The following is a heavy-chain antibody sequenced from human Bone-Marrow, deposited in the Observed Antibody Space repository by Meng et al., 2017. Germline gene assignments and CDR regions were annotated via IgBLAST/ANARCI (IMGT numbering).Heavy chain of an antibody. CDR1: GVTLRNAW. V-gene: IGHV3-21*01. J-gene: IGHJ4*02. Sequence: VESVGVLVESGRALRLSCAGSGVTLRNAWMSWVRQAPGKGLEWVSSISSSSSYIYYADSVKGRSTISRDNAKNSLYLQMNSLRAEDTAVYYCARDARFGELVCDYWGQGTLVTVSS. CDR2: ISSSSSYI. CDR3: ARDARFGELVCDY. D-gene: IGHD3-10*01.